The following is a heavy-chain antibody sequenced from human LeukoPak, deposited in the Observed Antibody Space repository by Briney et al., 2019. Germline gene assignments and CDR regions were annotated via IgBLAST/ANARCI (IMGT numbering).Heavy chain of an antibody. CDR1: GFTFSGYA. J-gene: IGHJ4*02. Sequence: GGSLRLSCAASGFTFSGYAMRWVRQAPGKGLEWVSTIIGSGGATYYADSVKGRLTISRDNTKNTLYLQMNTLRAEDTAVYYCAKGRGYCSGGSCYSGFDYWGQGTLVTVSS. CDR2: IIGSGGAT. V-gene: IGHV3-23*01. D-gene: IGHD2-15*01. CDR3: AKGRGYCSGGSCYSGFDY.